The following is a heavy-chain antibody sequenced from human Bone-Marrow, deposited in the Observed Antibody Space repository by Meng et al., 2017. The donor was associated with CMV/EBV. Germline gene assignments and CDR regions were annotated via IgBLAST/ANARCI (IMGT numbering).Heavy chain of an antibody. CDR3: AAGPPTVTWRGYYYYGMDV. D-gene: IGHD4-11*01. V-gene: IGHV1-58*01. CDR2: IAVGSGNT. Sequence: SVKVSCKASGFTFTSSAVQWVRQARGQRLEWIGWIAVGSGNTNYAQKFQERVTITRDMSTSTAYMELSSLRSEDTAVYYCAAGPPTVTWRGYYYYGMDVWGQGTTVTVSS. J-gene: IGHJ6*02. CDR1: GFTFTSSA.